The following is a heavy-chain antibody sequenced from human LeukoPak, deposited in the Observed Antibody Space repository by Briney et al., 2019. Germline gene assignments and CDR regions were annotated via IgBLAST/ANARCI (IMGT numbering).Heavy chain of an antibody. D-gene: IGHD4-11*01. CDR2: IRSKANSYAT. CDR1: GFTFSGSA. J-gene: IGHJ4*02. V-gene: IGHV3-73*01. CDR3: TRLVTTFFDY. Sequence: GGSLRLSCAASGFTFSGSAMPWVRQASGKGLEWVGRIRSKANSYATAYAASVKGRFTISRDDSKNTAYLQMNSLKTEDTAVYYCTRLVTTFFDYWGQGTLVTVSS.